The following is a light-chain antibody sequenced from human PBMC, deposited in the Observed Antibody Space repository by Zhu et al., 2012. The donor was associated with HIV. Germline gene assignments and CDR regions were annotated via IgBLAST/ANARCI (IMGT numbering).Light chain of an antibody. CDR1: ESISRY. CDR3: QQLNTYPLFT. V-gene: IGKV1-9*01. CDR2: DAS. J-gene: IGKJ3*01. Sequence: DVQLTQSPSFLSASVGDRVTITCRASESISRYLAWYQQKPGKALKLLIYDASTLQSGVPSTFSGSGSGTEFTLTISSLQPEDFAIYYCQQLNTYPLFTFGPGTKVDIK.